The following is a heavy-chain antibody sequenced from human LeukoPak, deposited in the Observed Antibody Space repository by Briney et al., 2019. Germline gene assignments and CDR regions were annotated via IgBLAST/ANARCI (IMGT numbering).Heavy chain of an antibody. V-gene: IGHV3-33*01. CDR2: IWYDGSNK. D-gene: IGHD6-19*01. CDR1: GFAFSSYG. J-gene: IGHJ6*03. Sequence: GGSLRLSCAASGFAFSSYGMHWVRQAPGKGLEWVAVIWYDGSNKYYADSVKGRFTISRDNSKNTLYLQMNSLRAEDTAVYYCAREAVEGIAVADPTYYYYYYMDVWGKGTTVTVSS. CDR3: AREAVEGIAVADPTYYYYYYMDV.